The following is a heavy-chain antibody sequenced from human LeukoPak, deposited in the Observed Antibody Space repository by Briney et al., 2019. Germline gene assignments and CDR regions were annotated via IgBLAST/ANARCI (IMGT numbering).Heavy chain of an antibody. D-gene: IGHD4/OR15-4a*01. CDR1: GFTFSNYS. CDR3: ASGLYGGVFDN. V-gene: IGHV3-23*01. Sequence: GGSLRLSCVMSGFTFSNYSMNWVRQAPGKGLEWVSDISTSSDSTYHIESVRGRFTISRDNSKNTLYLQMNSLRVDDTAVYYCASGLYGGVFDNWGQGTLVTVSS. J-gene: IGHJ4*02. CDR2: ISTSSDST.